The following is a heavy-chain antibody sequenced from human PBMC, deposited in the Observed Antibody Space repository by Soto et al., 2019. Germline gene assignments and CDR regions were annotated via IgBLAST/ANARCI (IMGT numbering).Heavy chain of an antibody. J-gene: IGHJ6*02. CDR2: IYPGDSDT. CDR3: ARHIGSGWIAGYYGMDV. D-gene: IGHD6-19*01. V-gene: IGHV5-51*01. CDR1: GYSFTSYW. Sequence: PGESLKISCKGSGYSFTSYWIGWVRQMPGKGLEWMGIIYPGDSDTRYSPSFQGQVTISADKSISTAHLQWSSLKASDTAMYYCARHIGSGWIAGYYGMDVWGQGTTVTVSS.